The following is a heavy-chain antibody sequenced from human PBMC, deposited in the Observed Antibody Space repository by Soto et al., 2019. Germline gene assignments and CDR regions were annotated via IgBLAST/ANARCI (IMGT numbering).Heavy chain of an antibody. CDR2: IYWDDDK. CDR1: GFSLSTSGVG. Sequence: ESGPTLVNPTQTLTLTCTFSGFSLSTSGVGVGWIRQPPGKALEWLALIYWDDDKRYSPSLKIRLTITKDTSKNQVVLTMTNMDPVDTATYYCAHSRPLDCSSTSCYVGYYGMDVWGQGTMVTVSS. CDR3: AHSRPLDCSSTSCYVGYYGMDV. J-gene: IGHJ6*02. D-gene: IGHD2-2*01. V-gene: IGHV2-5*02.